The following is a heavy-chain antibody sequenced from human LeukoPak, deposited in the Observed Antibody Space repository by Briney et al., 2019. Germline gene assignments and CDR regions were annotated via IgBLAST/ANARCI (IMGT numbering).Heavy chain of an antibody. J-gene: IGHJ4*02. V-gene: IGHV3-9*01. CDR2: IHWNSGSI. CDR3: AKDIIWRSAAGAYYFDY. CDR1: GFTFDDYA. Sequence: GGSLRLSCAASGFTFDDYAMHWVRQAPGKGLEWVSGIHWNSGSIGYADSAKGRFTISRDNAKNSLYLQMNSLRAEDTALYYCAKDIIWRSAAGAYYFDYWGQGTLVTVSS. D-gene: IGHD6-13*01.